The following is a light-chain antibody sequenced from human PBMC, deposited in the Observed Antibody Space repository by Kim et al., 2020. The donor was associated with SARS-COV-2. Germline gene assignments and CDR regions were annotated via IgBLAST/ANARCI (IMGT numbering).Light chain of an antibody. CDR1: QSVNTN. V-gene: IGKV3-15*01. J-gene: IGKJ2*01. Sequence: LPVSPGETATLSCRASQSVNTNLAWYQQKPGQAPRLLIYGASTRATGIPARFSGSGSGTEFTLTISSLQSEDFALYYCHQYNHWYTFGQGTKLEI. CDR3: HQYNHWYT. CDR2: GAS.